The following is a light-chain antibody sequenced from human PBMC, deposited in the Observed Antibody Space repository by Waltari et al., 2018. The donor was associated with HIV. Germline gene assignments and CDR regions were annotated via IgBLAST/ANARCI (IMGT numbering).Light chain of an antibody. CDR2: RND. Sequence: QSVLTQPPSASGTPGPRVTISCSGSSSNIGSNYVYWYHQLPGSAPKLLIYRNDQRPSGVPDRFSGSQSGTSASLAIGGLRSDDEGYYYCAAWDDSLSGPVFGGGSKLTVL. J-gene: IGLJ2*01. V-gene: IGLV1-47*01. CDR3: AAWDDSLSGPV. CDR1: SSNIGSNY.